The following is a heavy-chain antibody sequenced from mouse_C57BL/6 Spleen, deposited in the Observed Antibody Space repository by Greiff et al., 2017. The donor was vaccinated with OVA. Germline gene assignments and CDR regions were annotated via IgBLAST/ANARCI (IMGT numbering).Heavy chain of an antibody. J-gene: IGHJ1*03. CDR3: TRWGLGRYFDV. CDR2: IDPETGGT. CDR1: GYTFTDYE. V-gene: IGHV1-15*01. Sequence: QVHVKQSGAELVRPGASVTLSCKASGYTFTDYEMHWVKQTPVHGLEWIGAIDPETGGTAYNQKFKGKAILTADKSSSTAYMELRSLTSEDSAVYYCTRWGLGRYFDVWGTGTTVTVSS. D-gene: IGHD4-1*01.